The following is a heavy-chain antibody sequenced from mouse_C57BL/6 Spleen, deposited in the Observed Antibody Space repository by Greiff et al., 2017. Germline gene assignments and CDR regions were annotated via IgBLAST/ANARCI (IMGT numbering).Heavy chain of an antibody. V-gene: IGHV6-3*01. CDR3: TSIYYGYDEAWFAY. Sequence: DVKLEESGGGLVQPGGSMKLSCVASGFTFSNYWMNWVRQSPEKGLEWVAQIRLKSDNYATHYAESVKGRFTISRDDSKSSVYLQMNNLRAEDTGIYYCTSIYYGYDEAWFAYWGQGTLVTVSA. D-gene: IGHD2-2*01. CDR2: IRLKSDNYAT. J-gene: IGHJ3*01. CDR1: GFTFSNYW.